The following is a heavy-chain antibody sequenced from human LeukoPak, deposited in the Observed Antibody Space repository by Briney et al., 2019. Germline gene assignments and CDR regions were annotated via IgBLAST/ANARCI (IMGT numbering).Heavy chain of an antibody. CDR1: GYTFTSYD. V-gene: IGHV1-8*03. J-gene: IGHJ3*02. CDR3: ARGYNSYSRGAFDI. Sequence: ASVKVSCKASGYTFTSYDINWVRQATGQGLEWMGWMNLNIGNPGYAQKFQGRVTITRNTSISTAYMELSSLRSEDTAVYYCARGYNSYSRGAFDIWGQGTMVTVSS. D-gene: IGHD6-13*01. CDR2: MNLNIGNP.